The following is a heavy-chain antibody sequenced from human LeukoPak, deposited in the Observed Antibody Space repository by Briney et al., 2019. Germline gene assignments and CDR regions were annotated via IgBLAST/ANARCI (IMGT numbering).Heavy chain of an antibody. V-gene: IGHV4-59*01. J-gene: IGHJ5*02. Sequence: SETLSLTWTVSGDSISSFYWSWIRQPPGKGLEWIGYIYDRGSTTYPSSLKCRVTISVATSTPHFSLTLRSVPAAATAVYYSARANVVVLAHEVWFDPWGQGTLVTVSS. CDR1: GDSISSFY. CDR3: ARANVVVLAHEVWFDP. CDR2: IYDRGST. D-gene: IGHD2-2*01.